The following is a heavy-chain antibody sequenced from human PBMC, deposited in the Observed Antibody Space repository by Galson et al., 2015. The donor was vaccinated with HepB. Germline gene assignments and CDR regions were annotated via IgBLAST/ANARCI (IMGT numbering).Heavy chain of an antibody. CDR2: INWNSGSI. J-gene: IGHJ3*02. D-gene: IGHD4-11*01. CDR1: GFTFDDYA. CDR3: AKVARDGSLQDAFDI. Sequence: SLRLSCAASGFTFDDYAMHWVRQAPGKGLEWVSAINWNSGSIDYADSVKGRFTISRDNAKNSLYLQMNSLSAEDTALYYCAKVARDGSLQDAFDIWGRGTMVTVSS. V-gene: IGHV3-9*01.